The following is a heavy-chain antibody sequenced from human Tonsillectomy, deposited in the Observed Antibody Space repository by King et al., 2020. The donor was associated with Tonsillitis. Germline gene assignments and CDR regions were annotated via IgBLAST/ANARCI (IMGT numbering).Heavy chain of an antibody. D-gene: IGHD6-19*01. J-gene: IGHJ6*03. Sequence: DVQLVESGGGLVKPGGSLRLSCAASGFTFSNAWMNWVRQAPGKGLEWVGRIKSRTDGGKTDYAAPVKGRFTFSRDDSKNTLYLQMNGLKTEDTAVYYCTTGTAVANYYYYYYMDVWGTGTTVTVSS. V-gene: IGHV3-15*07. CDR3: TTGTAVANYYYYYYMDV. CDR2: IKSRTDGGKT. CDR1: GFTFSNAW.